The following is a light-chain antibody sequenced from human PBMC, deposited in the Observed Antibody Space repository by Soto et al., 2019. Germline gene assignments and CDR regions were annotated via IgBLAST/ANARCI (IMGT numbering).Light chain of an antibody. V-gene: IGKV1-39*01. J-gene: IGKJ2*01. CDR3: QQSRSTPYT. CDR1: QSISSS. Sequence: DIQVTQSPPSLSASVGDRVTITCRASQSISSSLNWYQQKPGKAPKVLIHAASNLQSGVPSRFSGSGSGTDLTLTISSLQPEDFASYFCQQSRSTPYTFGQGTKVEIK. CDR2: AAS.